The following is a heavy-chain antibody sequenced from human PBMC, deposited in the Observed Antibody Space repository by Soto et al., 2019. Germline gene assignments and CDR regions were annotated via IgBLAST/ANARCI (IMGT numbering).Heavy chain of an antibody. Sequence: QVQLQESGPGLVRPSETLSLTCTVSGPSISSYQWSWIRQPAGKGLEWIGHIYRSGNTNYNPSLRGRVTMSVDTSKNQFSLKLNSMTDADTAVYYCARAEGYCNSMSCYPENWFDPWGQGTLVTVSS. CDR3: ARAEGYCNSMSCYPENWFDP. CDR2: IYRSGNT. J-gene: IGHJ5*02. D-gene: IGHD2-2*01. CDR1: GPSISSYQ. V-gene: IGHV4-4*07.